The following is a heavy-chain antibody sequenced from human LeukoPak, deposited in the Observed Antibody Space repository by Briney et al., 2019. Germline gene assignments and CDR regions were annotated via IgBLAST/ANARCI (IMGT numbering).Heavy chain of an antibody. CDR1: GYTFTGYY. V-gene: IGHV1-2*06. Sequence: ASVKVSCKASGYTFTGYYMHWVRQAPGQGLEWMGRINPNSGGTNYAQKFQGRVTMTRDTSISTAYMELSSLRSEDTAVYYCARGRRSRENRYYFDYWGQGTLVTVSS. D-gene: IGHD1-26*01. CDR2: INPNSGGT. J-gene: IGHJ4*02. CDR3: ARGRRSRENRYYFDY.